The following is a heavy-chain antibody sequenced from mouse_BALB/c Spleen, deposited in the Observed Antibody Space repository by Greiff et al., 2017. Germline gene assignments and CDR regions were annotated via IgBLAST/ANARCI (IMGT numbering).Heavy chain of an antibody. J-gene: IGHJ4*01. CDR1: GFTFTDYY. CDR2: IRNKANGYTT. V-gene: IGHV7-3*02. Sequence: EVQLVESGGGLVQPGGSLRLSCATSGFTFTDYYMSWVRQPPGKALEWLGFIRNKANGYTTEYSASVKGRFTISRDNSQSILYLQMNTLRAEDSATYYCARVYGNYYAMDYWGQGTSVTVSS. CDR3: ARVYGNYYAMDY. D-gene: IGHD2-1*01.